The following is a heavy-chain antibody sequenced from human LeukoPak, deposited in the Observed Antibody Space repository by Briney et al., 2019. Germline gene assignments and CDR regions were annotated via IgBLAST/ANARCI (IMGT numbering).Heavy chain of an antibody. D-gene: IGHD6-19*01. CDR2: ISGSGGST. J-gene: IGHJ4*02. Sequence: GGSLRLSCAASGFTFSNYAMNWVRQAPGKGPEWVSAISGSGGSTYHADSVKGRFSISRDNSKNTLYLQMNSLRVEDTAVYYCAKGSSDWSGPTGVFDYWGQGTLVTGSS. CDR3: AKGSSDWSGPTGVFDY. V-gene: IGHV3-23*01. CDR1: GFTFSNYA.